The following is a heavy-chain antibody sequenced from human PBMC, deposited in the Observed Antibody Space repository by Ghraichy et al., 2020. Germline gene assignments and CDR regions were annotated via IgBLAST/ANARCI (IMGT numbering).Heavy chain of an antibody. Sequence: SETLSLTCNVSGGSISSSSVHWGWIRQPPGKGLEWIGTIHYSGTAYYNPSLKSRLSISVDRSRNQFSLNLSSVTAADTAMYYCAAPGDYLGYYFDYWGQGTLVTVYS. V-gene: IGHV4-39*01. CDR2: IHYSGTA. D-gene: IGHD4-17*01. J-gene: IGHJ4*02. CDR3: AAPGDYLGYYFDY. CDR1: GGSISSSSVH.